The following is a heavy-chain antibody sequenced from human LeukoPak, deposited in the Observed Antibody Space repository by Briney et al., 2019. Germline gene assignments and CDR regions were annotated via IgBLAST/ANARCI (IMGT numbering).Heavy chain of an antibody. V-gene: IGHV4-30-4*01. J-gene: IGHJ4*02. CDR2: IYYSGST. Sequence: SETLSLTCTVSGGSISSGDYYWSWIRQPPEKGLEWIGYIYYSGSTYYNPSLKSRLTISVDTSKNQFSLKLTSVTAADTAVYSCAARTSVFSYFDSWGQETLVTVSS. CDR3: AARTSVFSYFDS. D-gene: IGHD1-14*01. CDR1: GGSISSGDYY.